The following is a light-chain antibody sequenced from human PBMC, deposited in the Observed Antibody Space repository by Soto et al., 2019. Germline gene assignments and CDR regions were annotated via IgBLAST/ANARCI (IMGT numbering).Light chain of an antibody. V-gene: IGKV2-28*01. CDR1: QSLLDSDGYNY. J-gene: IGKJ1*01. Sequence: DLVMTQSPLSLPVTPGEPASISCRSSQSLLDSDGYNYLDWYLQKSGQSPQLLIYLGSNRASGVPDRFSGSGSGTDFTLKISRVEAEDVGIYCVQALQNPPTFGQGTKVEIK. CDR3: VQALQNPPT. CDR2: LGS.